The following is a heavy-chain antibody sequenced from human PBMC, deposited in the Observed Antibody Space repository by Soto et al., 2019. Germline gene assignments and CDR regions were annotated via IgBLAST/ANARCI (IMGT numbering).Heavy chain of an antibody. Sequence: SVKVSCKASGGAFSSYAISWVRHAPGQGLEWMGGIIPIFGTANYAQKFQGRVTITADESTSTAYMELSSLRSEDTAVYYCARDSPDYDVWSGPSSIWGQGTLVTVSS. CDR3: ARDSPDYDVWSGPSSI. CDR1: GGAFSSYA. V-gene: IGHV1-69*13. CDR2: IIPIFGTA. J-gene: IGHJ4*02. D-gene: IGHD3-3*01.